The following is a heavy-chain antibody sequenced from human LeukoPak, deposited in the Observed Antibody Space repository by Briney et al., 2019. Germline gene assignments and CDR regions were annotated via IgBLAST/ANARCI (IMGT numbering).Heavy chain of an antibody. CDR1: GYTFTAYT. J-gene: IGHJ4*02. CDR2: INPNSGGT. D-gene: IGHD6-6*01. V-gene: IGHV1-2*02. Sequence: ASVKVSYKASGYTFTAYTLHWVRLAPGQGLEWMGWINPNSGGTKYAQKFQGRVTMTRDTSISTAYMELSRLRSDDTAVYYCARALGYSTSSLDYWGQGTLVTVSS. CDR3: ARALGYSTSSLDY.